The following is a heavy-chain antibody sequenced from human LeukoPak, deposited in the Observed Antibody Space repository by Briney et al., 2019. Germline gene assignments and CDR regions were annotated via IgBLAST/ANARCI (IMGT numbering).Heavy chain of an antibody. Sequence: SVKVSCKASGGTFSSYAISWVRQAPGQGLEWMGGIIPIFGTANYAQKFQGRVTITADGSTSTAYMELSSLGSEDTAVYYCARDSGRGIYYYYGMDVWGQGTTVTVSS. CDR3: ARDSGRGIYYYYGMDV. CDR1: GGTFSSYA. D-gene: IGHD3-10*01. J-gene: IGHJ6*02. V-gene: IGHV1-69*13. CDR2: IIPIFGTA.